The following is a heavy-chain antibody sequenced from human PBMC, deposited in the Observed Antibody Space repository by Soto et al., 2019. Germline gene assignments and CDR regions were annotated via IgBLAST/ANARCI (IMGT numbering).Heavy chain of an antibody. CDR3: ARAAYLPPPSN. D-gene: IGHD2-2*02. Sequence: GGSLRLSCAASGFTFSNYWMSWVRQAPGKGLEWVASIKQDGSEKYYVDSVKGRFTISRDNAMNSLYLQMNSLKADDTAVYYCARAAYLPPPSNWGQGTLVTVSS. V-gene: IGHV3-7*04. CDR1: GFTFSNYW. CDR2: IKQDGSEK. J-gene: IGHJ4*02.